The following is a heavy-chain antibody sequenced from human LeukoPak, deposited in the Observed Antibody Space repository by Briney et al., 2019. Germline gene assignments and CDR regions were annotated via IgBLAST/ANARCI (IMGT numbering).Heavy chain of an antibody. D-gene: IGHD3-3*01. V-gene: IGHV4-39*01. CDR2: IYYSGST. Sequence: SETLSLTCTVSGDSINSGTYYWGWIRQPPGKGLEWIGSIYYSGSTYYNPSLKSRVTISVDTSKNQFSLRLTSVTDADTAIYYCARHHKRASGVVSGTVDYWGQGTLVTVSS. CDR3: ARHHKRASGVVSGTVDY. CDR1: GDSINSGTYY. J-gene: IGHJ4*02.